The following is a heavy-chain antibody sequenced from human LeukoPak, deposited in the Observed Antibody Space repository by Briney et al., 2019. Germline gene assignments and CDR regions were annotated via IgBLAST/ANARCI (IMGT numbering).Heavy chain of an antibody. CDR2: FDSENGET. Sequence: ASVKVSCKVSGYTLTAFSMHWVRQAPGKGLEWMGGFDSENGETIYAQKFQGRVTMTEDTSTDTAYMELRSLRSDDTAVYYCVRESGGYYGGAFDYWGQGTLVTVSS. CDR1: GYTLTAFS. CDR3: VRESGGYYGGAFDY. D-gene: IGHD3-22*01. J-gene: IGHJ4*02. V-gene: IGHV1-24*01.